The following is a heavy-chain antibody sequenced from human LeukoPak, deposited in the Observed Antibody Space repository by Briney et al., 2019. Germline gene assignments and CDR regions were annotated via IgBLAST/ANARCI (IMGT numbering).Heavy chain of an antibody. CDR1: GFSLSTSGVG. CDR3: ARLHNYDYVWGSYRPNWFDP. V-gene: IGHV2-5*01. D-gene: IGHD3-16*02. Sequence: SAPTLVKPTQTLTLTCAVSGFSLSTSGVGVGWIRQPPGKALEWLALIYWNDDKRYSPSLKSRLTITKDTSKNQVVLTMTNMDPVDTATYYCARLHNYDYVWGSYRPNWFDPWGQGTLVTVSS. CDR2: IYWNDDK. J-gene: IGHJ5*02.